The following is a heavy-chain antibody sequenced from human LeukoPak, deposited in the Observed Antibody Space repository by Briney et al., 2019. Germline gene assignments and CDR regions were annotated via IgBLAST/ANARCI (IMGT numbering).Heavy chain of an antibody. CDR3: ERGIGYCSSTSCYYYYYYMDV. CDR2: IYYSGST. D-gene: IGHD2-2*01. J-gene: IGHJ6*03. V-gene: IGHV4-59*01. Sequence: SETLSLTCTVSGGSIGSYYWSWIRQPPGKGLEWIGYIYYSGSTNYNPSLKSRVTISVDTSKNQFSLKLSSVTAADTAVYYCERGIGYCSSTSCYYYYYYMDVWGKGTTVTISS. CDR1: GGSIGSYY.